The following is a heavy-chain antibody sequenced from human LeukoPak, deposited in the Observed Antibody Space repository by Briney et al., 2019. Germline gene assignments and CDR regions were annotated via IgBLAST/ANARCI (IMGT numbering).Heavy chain of an antibody. J-gene: IGHJ5*02. Sequence: SETLSLTCAVYGGSFSGYYWSWVRQPPGKGLEWVGEINHSGSTNYNPSLKSRVTISVDTSKNQFSLKLSSVTAADTAVYYCARGLTYYYDSSGYYPRGWFDPWGQGTLVTVSS. CDR2: INHSGST. V-gene: IGHV4-34*01. CDR1: GGSFSGYY. D-gene: IGHD3-22*01. CDR3: ARGLTYYYDSSGYYPRGWFDP.